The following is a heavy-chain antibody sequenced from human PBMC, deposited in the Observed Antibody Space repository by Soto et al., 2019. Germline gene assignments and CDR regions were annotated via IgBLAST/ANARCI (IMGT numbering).Heavy chain of an antibody. CDR2: ISYDGSNK. D-gene: IGHD2-21*02. V-gene: IGHV3-30-3*01. CDR3: ARDPGLVVVTAMMFDY. J-gene: IGHJ4*02. Sequence: QVQLVESGGGVVQPGRSLRLSCAASGFTFSSYAMHWVRQAPGKGLEWVAVISYDGSNKYYADSVKGRFTISRDNSKNTLYLQMNSLRAEDTAVYYCARDPGLVVVTAMMFDYWGQGTLVTVSS. CDR1: GFTFSSYA.